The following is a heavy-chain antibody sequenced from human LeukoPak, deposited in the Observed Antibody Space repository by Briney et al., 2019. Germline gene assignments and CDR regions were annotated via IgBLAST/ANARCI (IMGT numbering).Heavy chain of an antibody. J-gene: IGHJ4*02. CDR1: GGSISSYY. D-gene: IGHD2-2*01. CDR2: IYYSGST. Sequence: SETLSLTCTVSGGSISSYYWSWIRQPPGKGLEWIGYIYYSGSTNYNPSLKSRVTISVDTSKNQFSLKLSSVTAADTALYYCARGDCTTTSCYLFDYWGQGTLVTVSS. V-gene: IGHV4-59*01. CDR3: ARGDCTTTSCYLFDY.